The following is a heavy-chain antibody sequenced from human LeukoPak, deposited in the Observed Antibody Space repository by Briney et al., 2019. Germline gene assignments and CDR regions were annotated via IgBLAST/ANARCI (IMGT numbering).Heavy chain of an antibody. D-gene: IGHD3-10*01. V-gene: IGHV1-58*02. CDR1: GFTFTSSA. CDR3: AAGPKYGSGSYPAL. Sequence: SVKVSCKASGFTFTSSAMQWMRQARGQRLEWIGWIVVGSGNTNYAQKFQERVTITRDMSTSTAYMELSSLRSEDTAVYYCAAGPKYGSGSYPALWGQGTMVTVSS. CDR2: IVVGSGNT. J-gene: IGHJ3*01.